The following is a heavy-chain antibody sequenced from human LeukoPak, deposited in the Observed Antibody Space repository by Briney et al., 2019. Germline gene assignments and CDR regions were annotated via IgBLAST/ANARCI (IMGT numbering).Heavy chain of an antibody. J-gene: IGHJ4*02. V-gene: IGHV4-59*08. D-gene: IGHD1-26*01. Sequence: KPSETLSLTCSVSNGSISTYYWSWIRQSPGKGLEWIGYIYYGGTTSYNPSLKRRVTISVHSPKNHFSLRLTSLTAADTALYYCARHGGTLDYFDYWGPGSPVIVSS. CDR1: NGSISTYY. CDR3: ARHGGTLDYFDY. CDR2: IYYGGTT.